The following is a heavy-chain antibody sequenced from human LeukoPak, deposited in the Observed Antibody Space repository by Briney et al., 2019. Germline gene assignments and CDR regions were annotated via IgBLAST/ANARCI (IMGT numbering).Heavy chain of an antibody. Sequence: GGSLRLSCAASGFAFTTYWVHWVRQDPGKGLVWVSGINTDGSGTNYADSVKGRFTISRDNAKNTVYLQMNSLRVEDTAVYYCARGSGNQHFHHWGQGTLVTVSS. CDR3: ARGSGNQHFHH. D-gene: IGHD2-2*01. CDR1: GFAFTTYW. J-gene: IGHJ1*01. V-gene: IGHV3-74*01. CDR2: INTDGSGT.